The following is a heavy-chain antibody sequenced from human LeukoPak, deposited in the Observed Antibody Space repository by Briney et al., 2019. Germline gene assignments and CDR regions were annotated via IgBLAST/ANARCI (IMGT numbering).Heavy chain of an antibody. Sequence: GGSLRLSCAASGFTFSSYSMIWVRQAPGKGLEWLSSISGSGGRILYADFVKGRFTISRDNSRNTVYLQMHSLRAEDTAVYYCAKDLDPNDHWGQGTLVTVSS. V-gene: IGHV3-23*01. D-gene: IGHD3-3*01. CDR1: GFTFSSYS. CDR2: ISGSGGRI. CDR3: AKDLDPNDH. J-gene: IGHJ4*02.